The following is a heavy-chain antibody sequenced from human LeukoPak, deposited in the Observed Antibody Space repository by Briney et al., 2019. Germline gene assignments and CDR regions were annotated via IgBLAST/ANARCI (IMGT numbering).Heavy chain of an antibody. CDR1: GFTFSSYA. D-gene: IGHD6-19*01. CDR3: ARDPPYSSGWYEGV. J-gene: IGHJ4*02. CDR2: ISGSGGST. V-gene: IGHV3-23*01. Sequence: GGSLRLYCAACGFTFSSYAMSWVRQAPGKGLEWVSAISGSGGSTYYADSVKGRFTISRDNAKNSLYLQMNSLRAEDTAVYYCARDPPYSSGWYEGVWGQGTLVTVSS.